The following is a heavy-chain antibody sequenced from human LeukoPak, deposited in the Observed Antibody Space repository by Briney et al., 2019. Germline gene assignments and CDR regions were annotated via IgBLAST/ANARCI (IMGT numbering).Heavy chain of an antibody. Sequence: GGSLRLSCAASGFTFNTSAMSWVRQAPGKGLECVSIINDGGGDTYYADSVKGRFTISRDNSKNTLYLQMNSLRVEDTAMYYCAKILSAAGTVYWGQGTLVTVSS. D-gene: IGHD6-13*01. CDR3: AKILSAAGTVY. CDR2: INDGGGDT. V-gene: IGHV3-23*01. J-gene: IGHJ4*02. CDR1: GFTFNTSA.